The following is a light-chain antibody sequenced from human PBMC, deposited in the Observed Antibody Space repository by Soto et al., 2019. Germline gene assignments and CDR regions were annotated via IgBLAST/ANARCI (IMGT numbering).Light chain of an antibody. CDR3: QSYDSSLSGSV. CDR1: SSNIGAGYD. V-gene: IGLV1-40*01. CDR2: GNS. J-gene: IGLJ2*01. Sequence: QSVLTQPPSVSGAPGQRVTISCTGSSSNIGAGYDVHWYQQLPGTAPKLLIYGNSNRPSGVPDRFSGSKSGTSASLAITGLQAEDEADYYFQSYDSSLSGSVFGGGTNVTVL.